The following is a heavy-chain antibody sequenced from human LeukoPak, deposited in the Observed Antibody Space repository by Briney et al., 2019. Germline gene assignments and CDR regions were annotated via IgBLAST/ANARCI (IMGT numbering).Heavy chain of an antibody. D-gene: IGHD3-22*01. J-gene: IGHJ4*02. CDR2: ISSSSSYI. CDR3: ARDPENYDSSGYYYEPDY. CDR1: GFTFSSYS. Sequence: PGRSLRLSCAASGFTFSSYSMNWVRQAPGKGLEWVSSISSSSSYIYYADSVKGRFTISRDNAKNSLYLQMNSLRAEDRAVYYCARDPENYDSSGYYYEPDYWGQGTLVTVSS. V-gene: IGHV3-21*01.